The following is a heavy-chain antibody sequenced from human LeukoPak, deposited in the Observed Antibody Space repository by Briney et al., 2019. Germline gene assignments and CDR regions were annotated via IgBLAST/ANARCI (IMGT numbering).Heavy chain of an antibody. CDR1: GGSFSGYY. CDR3: ARHSESLDYYDSSGYYYLDAFDI. D-gene: IGHD3-22*01. Sequence: SETLSLTCAVYGGSFSGYYWSWLRQPPGKGLEWIGSIYYSGSTYYNPSLKSRVTISVDTSKNQFSLKLSSVTAADTAVYYCARHSESLDYYDSSGYYYLDAFDIWGQGTMVTVSS. CDR2: IYYSGST. J-gene: IGHJ3*02. V-gene: IGHV4-34*01.